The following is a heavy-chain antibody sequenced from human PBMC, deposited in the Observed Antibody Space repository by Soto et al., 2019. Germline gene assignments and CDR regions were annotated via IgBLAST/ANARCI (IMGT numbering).Heavy chain of an antibody. Sequence: QVQLVESGGGVVQPGRSLRLSCAASGFTFSSYGMHWFRQAPGKGLEWVAVIWYDGSNKYYADSVKGRFTISRDNSKNALYLQMNSLRAEDTAVYYCAREKRIQLWLQDMAIDYWGQGTLVTVSS. V-gene: IGHV3-33*01. CDR1: GFTFSSYG. D-gene: IGHD5-18*01. CDR3: AREKRIQLWLQDMAIDY. J-gene: IGHJ4*02. CDR2: IWYDGSNK.